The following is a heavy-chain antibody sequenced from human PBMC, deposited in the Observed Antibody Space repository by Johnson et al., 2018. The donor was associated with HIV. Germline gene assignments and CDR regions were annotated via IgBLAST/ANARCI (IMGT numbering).Heavy chain of an antibody. Sequence: QLVESGGGLVQPGRSLRLSCAASGFTFDDYAMHWVRQAPGKGLEWVSGISWNSDTYYSDSVKGRFSMSRENVKNSLYLQMNNLRAGDTAVYFCARESRDGPNLRAFDIWGQGTTVIVSS. D-gene: IGHD5-24*01. CDR3: ARESRDGPNLRAFDI. CDR1: GFTFDDYA. J-gene: IGHJ3*02. CDR2: ISWNSDT. V-gene: IGHV3-9*01.